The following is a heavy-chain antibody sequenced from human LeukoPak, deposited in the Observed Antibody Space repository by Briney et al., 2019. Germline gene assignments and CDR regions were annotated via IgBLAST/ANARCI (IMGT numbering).Heavy chain of an antibody. D-gene: IGHD1-26*01. Sequence: GGSLRLSCAASGFTFNNAWMSWVRQAPGKGLEWVGRIRSKTDGGTPDYAAPVKGRFTISRDDSENTLYLQMNSLKTEDTAMYYCTTYSGSHYFDYWGQGTLVTVSS. CDR2: IRSKTDGGTP. J-gene: IGHJ4*02. CDR1: GFTFNNAW. CDR3: TTYSGSHYFDY. V-gene: IGHV3-15*01.